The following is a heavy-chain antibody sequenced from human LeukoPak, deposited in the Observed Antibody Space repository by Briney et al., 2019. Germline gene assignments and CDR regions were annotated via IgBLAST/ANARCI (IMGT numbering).Heavy chain of an antibody. CDR1: GFTFSSYG. V-gene: IGHV3-33*01. CDR2: MRYDGSNK. CDR3: ARASSKQLAGYLPDGFDI. Sequence: GGSLRLSCAASGFTFSSYGMHWVRQAPGKGLEWVAVMRYDGSNKYYADSVKGRFTISRDNAKNSLSLQMNSLRADDAAVYYCARASSKQLAGYLPDGFDIWGQGTMVTVSS. D-gene: IGHD3-9*01. J-gene: IGHJ3*02.